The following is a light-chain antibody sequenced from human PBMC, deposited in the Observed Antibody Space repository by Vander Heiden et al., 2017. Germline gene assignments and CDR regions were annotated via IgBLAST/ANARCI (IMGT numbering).Light chain of an antibody. J-gene: IGKJ2*01. CDR3: QQSDSTPRT. CDR2: AAS. CDR1: QSISSY. V-gene: IGKV1-39*01. Sequence: IQMTQSPSPLSASVGDRVTITCRARQSISSYLNWYQQKPGKAPKLLIYAASSLQSGVPSRFSGSGSGTDFTLTISRLQPEDFATYYCQQSDSTPRTFGQGTKLEIK.